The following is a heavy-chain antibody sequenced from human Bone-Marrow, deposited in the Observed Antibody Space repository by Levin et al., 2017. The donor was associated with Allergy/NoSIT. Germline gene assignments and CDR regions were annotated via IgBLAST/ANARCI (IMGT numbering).Heavy chain of an antibody. CDR2: ISPDGGSQ. J-gene: IGHJ4*02. CDR3: ATSQGAY. V-gene: IGHV3-7*01. D-gene: IGHD3-16*01. CDR1: GFTFVKFW. Sequence: GGSLRLSCVASGFTFVKFWMIWVRQAPGEGPECVAGISPDGGSQFYVDSVKGRFTISRDNTKESLFLQLSSLRAEDSSVYSCATSQGAYWGQGTPVTVSS.